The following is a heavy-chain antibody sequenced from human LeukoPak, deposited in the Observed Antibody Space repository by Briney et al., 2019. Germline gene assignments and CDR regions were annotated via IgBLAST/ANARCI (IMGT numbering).Heavy chain of an antibody. V-gene: IGHV3-11*06. J-gene: IGHJ4*02. D-gene: IGHD4-17*01. CDR3: ARGGYGDYVIVY. CDR2: ISSSSSYT. Sequence: PGGSLRLSCAASGFTFSDHYMSWIRQAPGKGLEWVSYISSSSSYTNYADSVKGRFTISRDNAKNSLYLQMNSLRAEDTAVYYCARGGYGDYVIVYWGQGTLVTVSS. CDR1: GFTFSDHY.